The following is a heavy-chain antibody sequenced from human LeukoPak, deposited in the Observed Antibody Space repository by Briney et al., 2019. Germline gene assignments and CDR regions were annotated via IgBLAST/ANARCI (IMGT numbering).Heavy chain of an antibody. CDR2: INHGGST. CDR1: GGSFSGYY. V-gene: IGHV4-34*01. Sequence: KPSETLSLTCAVYGGSFSGYYWSWIRQPPGKGLEWIGEINHGGSTNYNPSLKSRVTISVDTSKNQFSLKLTSVTAADTAVYYCARGIVGATTTGGYYYYYGMDVWGQGTTVTVSS. J-gene: IGHJ6*02. D-gene: IGHD1-26*01. CDR3: ARGIVGATTTGGYYYYYGMDV.